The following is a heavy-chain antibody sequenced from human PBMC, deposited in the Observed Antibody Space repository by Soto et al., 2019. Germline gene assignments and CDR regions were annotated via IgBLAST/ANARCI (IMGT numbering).Heavy chain of an antibody. D-gene: IGHD3-10*01. CDR1: GYTFTNYD. CDR3: ARGYYYGSGRPTPGGMDV. CDR2: ISTYTGNT. Sequence: QVHLVQFVAEVKKPGASVKVSCKASGYTFTNYDINWVRQAPGQGLEWMGWISTYTGNTNYAQKLQGRVTMTTDTSTSTAYMELRSLRSDDMAVYYCARGYYYGSGRPTPGGMDVWGQGTTVTVSS. J-gene: IGHJ6*02. V-gene: IGHV1-18*03.